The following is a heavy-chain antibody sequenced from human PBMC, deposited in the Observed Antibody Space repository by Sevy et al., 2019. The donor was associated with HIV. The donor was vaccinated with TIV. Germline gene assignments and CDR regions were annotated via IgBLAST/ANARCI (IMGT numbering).Heavy chain of an antibody. J-gene: IGHJ5*02. CDR2: IIPIFGSA. Sequence: ASVKVSCKASGGTFSSYGITWVRQAPGQGLEWMGEIIPIFGSANYGQTFQGRVPMTADQSTSTAYMELSSLRSDDTAVYYCARGGGLSPHHWLDPWGQGTLVTVSS. CDR1: GGTFSSYG. CDR3: ARGGGLSPHHWLDP. D-gene: IGHD3-16*01. V-gene: IGHV1-69*13.